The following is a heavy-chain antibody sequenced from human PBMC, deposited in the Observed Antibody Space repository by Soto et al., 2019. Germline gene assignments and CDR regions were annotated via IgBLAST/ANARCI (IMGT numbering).Heavy chain of an antibody. J-gene: IGHJ4*02. CDR3: ARGHVVAAILNFDH. D-gene: IGHD2-15*01. Sequence: GGSLRLSCAASGFTFSSYSMNWVRQAPGKGLEWVSSISSSSSYIYYADSVKGRFTIYRDNAKNSLYLQMNSLRAEDTAVYYCARGHVVAAILNFDHWGQGTLVTVSS. CDR2: ISSSSSYI. CDR1: GFTFSSYS. V-gene: IGHV3-21*01.